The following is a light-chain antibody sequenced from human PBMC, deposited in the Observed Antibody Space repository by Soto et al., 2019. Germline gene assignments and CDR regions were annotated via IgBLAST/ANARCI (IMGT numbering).Light chain of an antibody. CDR1: QSVRSSY. J-gene: IGKJ1*01. CDR2: GAS. CDR3: QQYGDSWT. Sequence: EIVLTQSPGTLSLSPGERATLSCRASQSVRSSYLAWYQQKPGQAPRLVIYGASSRDTGIPDRFSGSGSGTDFTLTISRLEPEDFAVYYCQQYGDSWTFGQGTKVEIK. V-gene: IGKV3-20*01.